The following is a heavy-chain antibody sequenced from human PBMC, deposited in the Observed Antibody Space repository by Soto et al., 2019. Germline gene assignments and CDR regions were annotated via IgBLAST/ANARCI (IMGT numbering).Heavy chain of an antibody. Sequence: SVKVSCKTSGGTFSDDIITWVRQAPGQGLEWMGRIITLLGTANYAQKFQGRVTITADKSTSTAYMELNSLKSEDTAVYYCSKDSPIGSSFSGYDAIDLWGQGTLVNVSS. J-gene: IGHJ5*02. V-gene: IGHV1-69*08. CDR2: IITLLGTA. CDR3: SKDSPIGSSFSGYDAIDL. D-gene: IGHD5-12*01. CDR1: GGTFSDDI.